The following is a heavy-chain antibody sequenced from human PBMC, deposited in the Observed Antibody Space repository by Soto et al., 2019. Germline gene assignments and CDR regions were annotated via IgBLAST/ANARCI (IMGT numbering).Heavy chain of an antibody. D-gene: IGHD1-20*01. J-gene: IGHJ4*02. CDR3: ARLTITGVSGRGKFDY. V-gene: IGHV4-39*01. Sequence: PSETLSLTXTVSGGSISSSSYYWGWIRQPPEKGLEWIGSLYYSGSTYYNPSLKSRVAISVDTSKNQFSLKLSSVTAADTAVYYCARLTITGVSGRGKFDYWGQGTLVTVSS. CDR1: GGSISSSSYY. CDR2: LYYSGST.